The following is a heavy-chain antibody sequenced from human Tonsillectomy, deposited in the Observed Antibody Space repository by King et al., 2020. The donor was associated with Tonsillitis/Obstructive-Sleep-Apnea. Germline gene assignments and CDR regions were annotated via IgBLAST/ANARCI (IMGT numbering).Heavy chain of an antibody. J-gene: IGHJ4*02. V-gene: IGHV4-4*02. CDR1: GGSISSRNW. CDR3: ARDREGYGSGWSDFDY. D-gene: IGHD6-19*01. CDR2: IYHSGST. Sequence: PLQESGPGLVKPSGTLSLTCAVSGGSISSRNWWSWVRQPPGKGLEWIGEIYHSGSTNYNPSLKSRVTISVDKSKNQFSLKLSSVTAADTAVYYCARDREGYGSGWSDFDYWGQGTLVTVSS.